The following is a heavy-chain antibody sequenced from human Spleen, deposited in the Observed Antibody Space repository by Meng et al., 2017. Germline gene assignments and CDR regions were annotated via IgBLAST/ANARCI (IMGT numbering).Heavy chain of an antibody. CDR3: ARRWGSGSLTDY. J-gene: IGHJ4*02. CDR2: IYPDDSDT. CDR1: SYPFTSYW. D-gene: IGHD1-26*01. V-gene: IGHV5-51*01. Sequence: QLLQYGAEVKKPGDSRMYSADASSYPFTSYWIGWVRQMPGKGLEWMGLIYPDDSDTKYSPSFQGQVTISADKSISTAFLQWSSLKASDTAMYYCARRWGSGSLTDYWGQGTLVTVSS.